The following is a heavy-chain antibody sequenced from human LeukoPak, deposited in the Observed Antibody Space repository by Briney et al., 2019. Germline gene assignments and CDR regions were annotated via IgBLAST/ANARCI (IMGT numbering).Heavy chain of an antibody. CDR1: GGSFSGYY. CDR2: INHSGST. Sequence: PSETLSLTCAVYGGSFSGYYWGWIRQPPGKGLEWIGEINHSGSTNYNPSLKSRVTISVDTSKNQFSLKLSSVTAADTAVYYCARGRLAARPNWFDPWGQGTLVTVSS. J-gene: IGHJ5*02. CDR3: ARGRLAARPNWFDP. V-gene: IGHV4-34*01. D-gene: IGHD6-6*01.